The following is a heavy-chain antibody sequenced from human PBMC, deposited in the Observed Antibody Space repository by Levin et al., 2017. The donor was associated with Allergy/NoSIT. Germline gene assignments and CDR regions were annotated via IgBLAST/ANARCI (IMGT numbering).Heavy chain of an antibody. CDR2: ISFDGSNK. CDR1: GFNFRSYG. J-gene: IGHJ4*02. CDR3: AKSISTSLISYGFDY. D-gene: IGHD3/OR15-3a*01. Sequence: GGSLRLSCAASGFNFRSYGMHWVRQAPGKGLEWVAVISFDGSNKYYADSLKGRFTISRDNSKNTLFLQMDSLRSEDTAVYYCAKSISTSLISYGFDYWGQGALVTVSS. V-gene: IGHV3-30*18.